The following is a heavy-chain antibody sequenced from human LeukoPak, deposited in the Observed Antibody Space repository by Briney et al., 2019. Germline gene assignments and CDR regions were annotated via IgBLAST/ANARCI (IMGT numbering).Heavy chain of an antibody. D-gene: IGHD3-3*01. CDR2: INHSGST. CDR3: ASSNPYNDFWSGYYTSFDC. CDR1: GGSFSGYY. J-gene: IGHJ4*02. V-gene: IGHV4-34*01. Sequence: SETLSLTCAVYGGSFSGYYWSWIRQPPGKGLEWIGEINHSGSTNYNPSLKSRVTISVDTSKNQFSLKLSSVTAADTAVYYCASSNPYNDFWSGYYTSFDCWGQGTLVTVSS.